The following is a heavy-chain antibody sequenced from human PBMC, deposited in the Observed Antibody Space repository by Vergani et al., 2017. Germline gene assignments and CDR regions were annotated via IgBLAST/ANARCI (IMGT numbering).Heavy chain of an antibody. CDR2: IKQDGSEK. J-gene: IGHJ3*02. Sequence: EVQLVESGGGLVQPGGSLRLSCAASGFTFSSYWMSWVRQAPGKGLEWVANIKQDGSEKYYVDSVKGRFTISRDNAKNSLYLQMNSLRAEDTAVYYCARGGDYYDSSGYQDAFDIWGQGTMVTVSS. V-gene: IGHV3-7*03. CDR3: ARGGDYYDSSGYQDAFDI. CDR1: GFTFSSYW. D-gene: IGHD3-22*01.